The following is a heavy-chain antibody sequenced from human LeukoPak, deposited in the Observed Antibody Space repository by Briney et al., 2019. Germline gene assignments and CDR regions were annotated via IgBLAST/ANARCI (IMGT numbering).Heavy chain of an antibody. V-gene: IGHV1-8*01. CDR2: MNPNSGNT. J-gene: IGHJ4*02. CDR1: GYTFTSYD. Sequence: ASVKVSCKASGYTFTSYDINWVRQATGQGLEWMGWMNPNSGNTGYAQKFQGRVTMTRNTSISTAYMELSSLRSEDTAVYYCAIVWSRIAAAGTLPYYWGQGTLVTVSS. D-gene: IGHD6-13*01. CDR3: AIVWSRIAAAGTLPYY.